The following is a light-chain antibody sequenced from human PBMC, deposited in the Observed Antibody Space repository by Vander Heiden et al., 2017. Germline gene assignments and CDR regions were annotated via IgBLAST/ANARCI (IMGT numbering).Light chain of an antibody. CDR1: QSISSNY. CDR2: GTF. Sequence: ELVLTQSPGTLSSPRGERATLSRRASQSISSNYLAWYQQKPGQAPRLLIYGTFIRATGIPDRFRGSGSGTDFTLTISRREHEDFAGYYCQQDCSSLSFGQGTKVDIK. CDR3: QQDCSSLS. V-gene: IGKV3-20*01. J-gene: IGKJ1*01.